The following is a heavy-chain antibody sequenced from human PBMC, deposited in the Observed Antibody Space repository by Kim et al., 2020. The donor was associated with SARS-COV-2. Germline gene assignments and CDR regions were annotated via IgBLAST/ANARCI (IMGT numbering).Heavy chain of an antibody. V-gene: IGHV1-69*13. CDR1: GGTFSSYA. J-gene: IGHJ4*02. D-gene: IGHD4-17*01. CDR2: IIPIFGTA. CDR3: ARAREYTVTRFDY. Sequence: SVKVSCKASGGTFSSYAISWVRQAPGQGLEWMGGIIPIFGTANYAQKFQGRVTITADESTSTAYRELSSLRSEYTAVYYCARAREYTVTRFDYWGQGTLVTVSS.